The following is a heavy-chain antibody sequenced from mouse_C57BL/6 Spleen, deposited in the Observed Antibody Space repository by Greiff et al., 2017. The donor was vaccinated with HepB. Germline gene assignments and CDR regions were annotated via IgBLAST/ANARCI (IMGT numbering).Heavy chain of an antibody. V-gene: IGHV1-53*01. CDR1: GYTFTSYW. Sequence: VQLKEPGTELVKPGASVKLSCKASGYTFTSYWMHWVKQRPGQGLEWIGNINPSNGGTNYNEKFKSKATLTVDKSSSTAYMQLSSLTSEDSAVYYCARSLPRDYYAMDYWGQGTSVTVSS. CDR2: INPSNGGT. D-gene: IGHD2-12*01. J-gene: IGHJ4*01. CDR3: ARSLPRDYYAMDY.